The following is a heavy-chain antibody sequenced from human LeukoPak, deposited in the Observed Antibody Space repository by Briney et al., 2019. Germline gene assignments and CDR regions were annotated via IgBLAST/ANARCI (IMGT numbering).Heavy chain of an antibody. CDR2: ISYNENT. D-gene: IGHD3-10*01. J-gene: IGHJ4*02. CDR3: SRLHWFGDLGNY. CDR1: FDSFNTYNSH. V-gene: IGHV4-39*01. Sequence: SETLSLTCTVSFDSFNTYNSHWGWIRQPPGKGLEWIGSISYNENTYYNPSLKGRVTISVDTSKNQFSLNLTSVTAADTAVYFCSRLHWFGDLGNYWGQGILVTVSS.